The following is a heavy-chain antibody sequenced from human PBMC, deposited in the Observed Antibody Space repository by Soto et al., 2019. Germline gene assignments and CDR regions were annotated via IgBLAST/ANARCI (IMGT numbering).Heavy chain of an antibody. CDR3: AKKGPPRDAFDI. CDR1: GFTFRSYA. V-gene: IGHV3-23*01. Sequence: EVPLLESGGGLVQPGGSLRLSCAVSGFTFRSYAMSWVRQAPGKGPEWVSVISAGGSNTYYAESVKGRFTISRDNSKNTLHLQMNSLRDEDTAVYSWAKKGPPRDAFDIWGQATMVSVS. J-gene: IGHJ3*02. CDR2: ISAGGSNT.